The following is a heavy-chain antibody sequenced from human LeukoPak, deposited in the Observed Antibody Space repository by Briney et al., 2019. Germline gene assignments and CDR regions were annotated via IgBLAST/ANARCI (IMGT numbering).Heavy chain of an antibody. CDR2: INHSGST. CDR3: ASLDKIYDFWSGYDRFDY. D-gene: IGHD3-3*01. J-gene: IGHJ4*02. CDR1: GVSFSGYY. V-gene: IGHV4-34*01. Sequence: SETLSLTCAVYGVSFSGYYWSWIRQPPGKGLEWIGEINHSGSTNYNPSLKSRVTISVDTSKNQFSLKLSSVTAADTAVYYCASLDKIYDFWSGYDRFDYWGQGTLVTVSS.